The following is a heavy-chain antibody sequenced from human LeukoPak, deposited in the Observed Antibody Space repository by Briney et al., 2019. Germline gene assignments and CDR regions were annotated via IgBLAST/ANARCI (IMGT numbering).Heavy chain of an antibody. J-gene: IGHJ6*04. Sequence: ASVKVSCKASGYTFTSYAMHWVRQAPGQRLEWMRWINAGNGNTKYSQKFQGRVTITRDTSASTAYMELSSLRSEDTAVYYCARVVVPAAMDYYYGMDVWGKGTTVTVSS. D-gene: IGHD2-2*01. CDR1: GYTFTSYA. CDR3: ARVVVPAAMDYYYGMDV. CDR2: INAGNGNT. V-gene: IGHV1-3*01.